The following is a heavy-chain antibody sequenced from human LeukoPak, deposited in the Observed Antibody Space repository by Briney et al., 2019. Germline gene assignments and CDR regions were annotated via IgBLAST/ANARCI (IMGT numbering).Heavy chain of an antibody. V-gene: IGHV4-34*01. CDR2: IIHSGST. CDR3: ARGRGSSSWYSDY. Sequence: SETLSLTCAVYGGSFSGYYWSWIRQPPGKGLEWIGEIIHSGSTNYNPSLKSRVTISVDPSKNQFSLKLSSVTAADTAVYYCARGRGSSSWYSDYWGQGTLVTVLS. J-gene: IGHJ4*02. D-gene: IGHD6-13*01. CDR1: GGSFSGYY.